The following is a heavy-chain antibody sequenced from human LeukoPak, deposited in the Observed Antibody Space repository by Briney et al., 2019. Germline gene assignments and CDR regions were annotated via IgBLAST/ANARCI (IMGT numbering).Heavy chain of an antibody. CDR1: GGSFSGYY. D-gene: IGHD2-15*01. Sequence: SETLSLTCAVYGGSFSGYYWSWIRQPPGKGLEWIGYIYYSGSTYYNPSLKSRVTISVDTSKNLFSLKLSSVTAADTAVYYCARGGGDFDYWGQGALVTVSS. CDR2: IYYSGST. J-gene: IGHJ4*02. V-gene: IGHV4-30-4*08. CDR3: ARGGGDFDY.